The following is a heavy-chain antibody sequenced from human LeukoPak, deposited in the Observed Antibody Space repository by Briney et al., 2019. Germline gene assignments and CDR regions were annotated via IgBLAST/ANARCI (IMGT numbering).Heavy chain of an antibody. CDR2: ISYSGST. Sequence: SETLSLTCTVSGGSISSSDYYWGWIRQPPGKGLEWIGSISYSGSTYYNPSLKSRVTMSVDTSKNQFSLKLSSVTAADTAVYYCARQRTSGSASNLRVAQIDSWGQGTLVTVSS. V-gene: IGHV4-39*07. CDR3: ARQRTSGSASNLRVAQIDS. D-gene: IGHD3-3*01. CDR1: GGSISSSDYY. J-gene: IGHJ4*02.